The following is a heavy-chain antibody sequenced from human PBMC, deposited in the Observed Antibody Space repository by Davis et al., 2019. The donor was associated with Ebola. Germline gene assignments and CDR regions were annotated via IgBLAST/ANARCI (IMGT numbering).Heavy chain of an antibody. J-gene: IGHJ6*02. CDR1: GFTFSDYY. Sequence: PGGSLRLSCAASGFTFSDYYMSWIRQAPGKGLEWVSYISSSSSYTNYADSVKGRFNISRDNAKNSLYLQMNSLRAEDTAVYYCARDFRYSSGWPVGYYYYGMDVWGQGTTVTVSS. V-gene: IGHV3-11*06. CDR2: ISSSSSYT. CDR3: ARDFRYSSGWPVGYYYYGMDV. D-gene: IGHD6-19*01.